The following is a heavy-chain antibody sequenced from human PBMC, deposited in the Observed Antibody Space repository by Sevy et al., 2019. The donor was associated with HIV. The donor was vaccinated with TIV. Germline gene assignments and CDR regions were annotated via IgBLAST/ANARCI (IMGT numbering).Heavy chain of an antibody. Sequence: SETLSLTCTVSGASISSNTYYWGWIRQRPGKDLDWIGSIYFSGSAYYNPSLKGRVTISVDTSKNKFSLKVGSVTATDTAVYYCAREGPRIAQFDNWGQGTLVTVSS. V-gene: IGHV4-39*01. CDR1: GASISSNTYY. J-gene: IGHJ4*02. CDR2: IYFSGSA. D-gene: IGHD6-13*01. CDR3: AREGPRIAQFDN.